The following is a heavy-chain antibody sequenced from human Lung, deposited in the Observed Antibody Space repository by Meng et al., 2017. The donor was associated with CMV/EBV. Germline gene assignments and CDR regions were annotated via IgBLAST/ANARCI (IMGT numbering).Heavy chain of an antibody. D-gene: IGHD3-3*01. J-gene: IGHJ6*02. CDR2: INSDGSST. Sequence: GGSLQIXCAASGFTFSSYWMHWVRQAPGKGLVWVSRINSDGSSTSYADSVKGRFTISRDNAKNTLYLQMNSLRAEDTAVYYCARVFDYDFWSGYYTNGMDVXGQGXTVTVSS. V-gene: IGHV3-74*01. CDR3: ARVFDYDFWSGYYTNGMDV. CDR1: GFTFSSYW.